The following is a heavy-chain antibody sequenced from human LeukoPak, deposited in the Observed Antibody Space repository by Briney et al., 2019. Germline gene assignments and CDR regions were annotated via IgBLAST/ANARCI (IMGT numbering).Heavy chain of an antibody. CDR2: IYYSGST. CDR1: GGSISSGGYY. J-gene: IGHJ4*02. V-gene: IGHV4-31*03. Sequence: SQTLSLTCTVSGGSISSGGYYWSWIRQHPGKGLEWIGYIYYSGSTYYNPSLKSRVTISVDTSKNRFSLKLSSVTAADTAVYYCARGGGYSGYDLDYWGQGTLVTVSS. D-gene: IGHD5-12*01. CDR3: ARGGGYSGYDLDY.